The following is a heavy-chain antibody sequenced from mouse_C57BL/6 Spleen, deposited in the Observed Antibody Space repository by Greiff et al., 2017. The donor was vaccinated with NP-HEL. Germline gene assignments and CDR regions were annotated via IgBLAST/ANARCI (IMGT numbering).Heavy chain of an antibody. D-gene: IGHD1-1*01. CDR3: AREGFTTVDYYAMDY. Sequence: EVHLVESGPELVKPGASVKISCKASGYSFTDYNMNWVKQSNGKSLEWIGVINPNYGTTSYNQKFKGKATLTVDQSSSTAYMQLNSLTSEDSAVYYCAREGFTTVDYYAMDYWGQGTSVTVSS. CDR1: GYSFTDYN. CDR2: INPNYGTT. V-gene: IGHV1-39*01. J-gene: IGHJ4*01.